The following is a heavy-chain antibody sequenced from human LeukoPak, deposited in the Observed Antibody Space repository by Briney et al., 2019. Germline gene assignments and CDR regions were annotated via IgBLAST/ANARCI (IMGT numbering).Heavy chain of an antibody. J-gene: IGHJ4*02. V-gene: IGHV4-38-2*02. CDR3: ARRVRSGDFRLDY. D-gene: IGHD2-21*02. CDR2: IYHSGST. CDR1: GYSISSGYY. Sequence: SETLSLTCTVSGYSISSGYYWGWIRQPPGKGLEWIGSIYHSGSTYYNPSLKSRVTISVDTSKNQFSLKLNSVTAADTAVYYCARRVRSGDFRLDYWGQGTLVTVSS.